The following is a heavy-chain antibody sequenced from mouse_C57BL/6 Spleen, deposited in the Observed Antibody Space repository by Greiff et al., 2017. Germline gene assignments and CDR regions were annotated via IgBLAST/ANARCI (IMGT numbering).Heavy chain of an antibody. V-gene: IGHV5-17*01. CDR1: GFTFRDYG. J-gene: IGHJ4*01. CDR2: ISSGSSTI. Sequence: EVQGVESGGGLVKPGGSLKLSCAASGFTFRDYGMHLVRQAPEKGLEWVAYISSGSSTIYYADTVQGRFTISRDNAKNTLFLQMTSLRSEDTAMYYCARRELRGAMDYWGQGTSVTVSS. D-gene: IGHD6-1*01. CDR3: ARRELRGAMDY.